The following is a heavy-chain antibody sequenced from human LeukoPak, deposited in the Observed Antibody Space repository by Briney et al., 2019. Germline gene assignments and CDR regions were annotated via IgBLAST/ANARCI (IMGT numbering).Heavy chain of an antibody. CDR3: ARRSGIAVAGAFDY. J-gene: IGHJ4*02. V-gene: IGHV3-11*01. CDR2: ISSSGSTI. CDR1: GFTFSDYY. Sequence: TGGSLRLSCAASGFTFSDYYMSWIRQAPGKGLEWGSYISSSGSTIYYADSVKGRFTISRDNAKNSLYLQMNSLRAEDTAVYYCARRSGIAVAGAFDYWGQGTLVTVSS. D-gene: IGHD6-19*01.